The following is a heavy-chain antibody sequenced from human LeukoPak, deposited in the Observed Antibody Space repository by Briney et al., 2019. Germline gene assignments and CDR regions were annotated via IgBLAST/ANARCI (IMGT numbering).Heavy chain of an antibody. D-gene: IGHD2-2*01. CDR1: GFTFSSYA. J-gene: IGHJ4*02. V-gene: IGHV3-23*01. CDR3: AKASRRSSTYDSPFDY. Sequence: PGGSLRLSCATSGFTFSSYAMSCVRQAPGKGPEWVSAVRGSPPDTYYADSVEGRFTISRDNSKNILYLQMNSLRAEDTAIYYCAKASRRSSTYDSPFDYWGQGALVTVSS. CDR2: VRGSPPDT.